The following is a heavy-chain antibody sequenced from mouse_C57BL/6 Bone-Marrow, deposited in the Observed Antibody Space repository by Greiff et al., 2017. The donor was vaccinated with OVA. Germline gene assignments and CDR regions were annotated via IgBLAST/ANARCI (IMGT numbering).Heavy chain of an antibody. Sequence: DVKLQESGGGLVKPGGSLKLSCAASGFTFSDYGMHWVRQAPEKGLEWVAYISSGSSTIYYADTVKGRFTISRDNAKNTLFLQMTSLRSEDTAMYYCARMDDGYTWFAYWGQGTLVTVSA. V-gene: IGHV5-17*01. J-gene: IGHJ3*01. CDR2: ISSGSSTI. CDR3: ARMDDGYTWFAY. CDR1: GFTFSDYG. D-gene: IGHD2-3*01.